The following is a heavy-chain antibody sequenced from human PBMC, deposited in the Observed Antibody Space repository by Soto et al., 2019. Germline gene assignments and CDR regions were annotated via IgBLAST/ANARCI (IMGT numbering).Heavy chain of an antibody. Sequence: SETLSLTCSVSGVAMTYGGYSWSWIRQSPEKGLEWLGYIGHLETTYYNPSFKSRLSLSIDRTRNQFSLSLRSDDTAVYYCASGNSSGWYVPGAFDYWGQGTLVTVSS. CDR3: ASGNSSGWYVPGAFDY. CDR2: IGHLETT. CDR1: GVAMTYGGYS. D-gene: IGHD6-19*01. J-gene: IGHJ4*02. V-gene: IGHV4-30-2*06.